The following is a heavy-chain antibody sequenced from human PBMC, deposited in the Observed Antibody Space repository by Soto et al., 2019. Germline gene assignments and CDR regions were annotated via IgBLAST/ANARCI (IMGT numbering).Heavy chain of an antibody. CDR1: GGSFSGYY. V-gene: IGHV4-34*01. Sequence: SETLSLPCAVYGGSFSGYYWSWIRQPLGKGLEWIGEINHSGSTNYNPSPKSRVTISVDTSKNQFSLKLSSVTAADTAVYYCVSQRTSVLTQAYVDYWGPGALVTVSS. CDR3: VSQRTSVLTQAYVDY. D-gene: IGHD2-8*01. CDR2: INHSGST. J-gene: IGHJ4*02.